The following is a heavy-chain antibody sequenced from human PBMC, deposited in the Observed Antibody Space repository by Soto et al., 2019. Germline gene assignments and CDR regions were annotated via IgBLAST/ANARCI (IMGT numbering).Heavy chain of an antibody. Sequence: HPGGSLRLSCEASGFSFSSFGLHWVRQAPGKGLEWVAVISHDGTFKDYADSVKGRFTISRDNSESTLFLQMNSLGPSDTAVYYCAKDYGPKAPYPYSNTHTDFWGQGTRVTVSS. CDR3: AKDYGPKAPYPYSNTHTDF. V-gene: IGHV3-30*18. CDR1: GFSFSSFG. CDR2: ISHDGTFK. D-gene: IGHD6-13*01. J-gene: IGHJ4*02.